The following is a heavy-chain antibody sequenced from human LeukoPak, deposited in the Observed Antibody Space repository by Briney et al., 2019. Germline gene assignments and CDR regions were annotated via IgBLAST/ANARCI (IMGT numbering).Heavy chain of an antibody. Sequence: SETLSLTCTVSGYSISSDYYWGWIRQPPGKGLGWIGSIHRSGSTYYNPSLESRVTISVDTSKNQFSLMLSSVTAADTAVYYCARDVGATVHGYWGQGTLVTVSS. CDR1: GYSISSDYY. D-gene: IGHD1-26*01. CDR3: ARDVGATVHGY. J-gene: IGHJ4*02. CDR2: IHRSGST. V-gene: IGHV4-38-2*02.